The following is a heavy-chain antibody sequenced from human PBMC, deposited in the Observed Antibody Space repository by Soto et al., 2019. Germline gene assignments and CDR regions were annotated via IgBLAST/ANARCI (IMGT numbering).Heavy chain of an antibody. CDR1: GFTFSTHW. J-gene: IGHJ4*02. D-gene: IGHD5-12*01. CDR3: ARVPTGGYDWV. V-gene: IGHV3-74*01. CDR2: INSDGSTT. Sequence: VQLLESGGGLIQPGGSLRLSCAASGFTFSTHWMHWVRQAPGKGLVWVSRINSDGSTTNYVDSVKGRFTISRDNAKNTVYLQMNSLRAEDTAVYYCARVPTGGYDWVWGQGTLVTVSS.